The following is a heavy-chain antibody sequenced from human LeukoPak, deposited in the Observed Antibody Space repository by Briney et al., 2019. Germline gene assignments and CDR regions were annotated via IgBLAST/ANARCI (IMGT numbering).Heavy chain of an antibody. J-gene: IGHJ4*02. CDR1: GFTFSSYW. CDR3: AKRVTGYYADY. Sequence: PGGSLRLSCAASGFTFSSYWMYWVRQAPGKGLVWVSRINTDGSRTSYADSVKGRFTISRDNAKNTLYLQMNSLRAEDTAVYYCAKRVTGYYADYWGQGTLVTVSS. D-gene: IGHD3-9*01. CDR2: INTDGSRT. V-gene: IGHV3-74*01.